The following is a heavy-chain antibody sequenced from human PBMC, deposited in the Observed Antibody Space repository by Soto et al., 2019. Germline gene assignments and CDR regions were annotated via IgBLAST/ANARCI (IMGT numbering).Heavy chain of an antibody. Sequence: GGSLRLSCAASGFTFSSYAMSWVRQAPGKGLEWVSAISGSGGSTYYADSVKGRFTISRDNSKNTLYLQMNSLRAEDTAVYYCAKTGRVLRFLEWFTRDYFDYWGQGTLVTVSS. J-gene: IGHJ4*02. V-gene: IGHV3-23*01. CDR2: ISGSGGST. CDR3: AKTGRVLRFLEWFTRDYFDY. CDR1: GFTFSSYA. D-gene: IGHD3-3*01.